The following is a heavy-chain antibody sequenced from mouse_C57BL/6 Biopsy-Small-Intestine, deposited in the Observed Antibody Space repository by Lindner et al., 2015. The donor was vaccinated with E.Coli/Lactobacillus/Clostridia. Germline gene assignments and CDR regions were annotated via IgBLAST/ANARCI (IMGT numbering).Heavy chain of an antibody. D-gene: IGHD2-12*01. J-gene: IGHJ4*01. CDR3: ARAAGYSYLFPLDY. CDR1: GYTFTRSY. Sequence: SVKVSCKASGYTFTRSYMHWVRQAPGQGLEWVGIINAGGGSTSYAQRFRGRVTMNSDTSTGTVYMELSSLTSEDTAVYYCARAAGYSYLFPLDYWGQETRVTVSS. V-gene: IGHV1S61*01. CDR2: INAGGGST.